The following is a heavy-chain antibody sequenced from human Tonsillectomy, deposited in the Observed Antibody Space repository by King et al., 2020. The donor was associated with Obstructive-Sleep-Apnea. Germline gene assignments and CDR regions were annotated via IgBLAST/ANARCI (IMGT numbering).Heavy chain of an antibody. CDR3: ARNLKYYYDSSGPDAFDI. Sequence: QLVQSGAEVKKPGSSVKVSCKASGGTFSSYAISCVRQAPGQGLEWMGGIIPILGIANYAQKFQGRVTITADKSTSTAYMELSSLRSEDTAVYYCARNLKYYYDSSGPDAFDIWGQGTMVTVSS. CDR2: IIPILGIA. CDR1: GGTFSSYA. J-gene: IGHJ3*02. D-gene: IGHD3-22*01. V-gene: IGHV1-69*10.